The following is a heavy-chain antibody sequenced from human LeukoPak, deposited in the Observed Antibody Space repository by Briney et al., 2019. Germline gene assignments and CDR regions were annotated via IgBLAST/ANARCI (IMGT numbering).Heavy chain of an antibody. V-gene: IGHV3-7*01. Sequence: GGSLRLSCAASGFSFSSYWMSWVRQAPGKGLEWVANTKQDANEKYYVDSVKGRFTISRDNAKNSLYLQMNSLRVEDTAVYYCARYCGGDCYGMDVWGQGTTVTVSS. D-gene: IGHD2-21*01. J-gene: IGHJ6*02. CDR1: GFSFSSYW. CDR2: TKQDANEK. CDR3: ARYCGGDCYGMDV.